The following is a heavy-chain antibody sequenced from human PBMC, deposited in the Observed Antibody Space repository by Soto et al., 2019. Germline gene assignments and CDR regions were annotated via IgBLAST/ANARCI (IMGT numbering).Heavy chain of an antibody. CDR3: ARGRWGITIFGGWFDP. V-gene: IGHV1-69*13. J-gene: IGHJ5*02. CDR2: IIPIFGTA. Sequence: SVKVSCKASGGTFSSYAISWVRQAPGQGLEWMGGIIPIFGTANYAQKFQGRVTITADESTSTAYMELSSLRSEDTAVYYCARGRWGITIFGGWFDPWGQGTLVTVSS. CDR1: GGTFSSYA. D-gene: IGHD3-9*01.